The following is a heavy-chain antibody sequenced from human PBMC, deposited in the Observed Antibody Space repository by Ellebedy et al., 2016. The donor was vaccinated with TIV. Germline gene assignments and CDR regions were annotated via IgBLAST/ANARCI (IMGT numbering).Heavy chain of an antibody. CDR3: AGDPGSYGDFDS. J-gene: IGHJ4*02. CDR1: GYSFTTYF. D-gene: IGHD4-17*01. CDR2: ISPDGSTT. V-gene: IGHV1-46*01. Sequence: ASVKVSXXASGYSFTTYFMHWVRQAPGQGLEWMGVISPDGSTTTYAQKFQGRITVTRDASTSTLYMELSSLRSDDTAVYYCAGDPGSYGDFDSWGQGTLVSVSS.